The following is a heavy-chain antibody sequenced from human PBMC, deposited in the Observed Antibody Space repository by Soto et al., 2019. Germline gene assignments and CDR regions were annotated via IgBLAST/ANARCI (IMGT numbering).Heavy chain of an antibody. J-gene: IGHJ5*02. CDR3: ARDGSYNWFDP. CDR2: ISAYNGNT. Sequence: XSVKGYCATAGYPFTSYGVSWGRQAPGQGLEWMGWISAYNGNTNYAQKLQCRVTMTTDTSTSTAYMELRSLRSDDTAVYYCARDGSYNWFDPWAQGTLVTVSS. D-gene: IGHD3-10*01. V-gene: IGHV1-18*01. CDR1: GYPFTSYG.